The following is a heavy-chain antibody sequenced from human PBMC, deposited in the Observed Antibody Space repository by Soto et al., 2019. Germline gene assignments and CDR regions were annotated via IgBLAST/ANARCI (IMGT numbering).Heavy chain of an antibody. CDR1: GFTSSSYA. J-gene: IGHJ3*02. CDR3: ARDSPYLWSNDAFDI. CDR2: ISYDGSNK. V-gene: IGHV3-30-3*01. Sequence: PGGSLRLSCAASGFTSSSYAMHWVRQAPGKGLEWVAVISYDGSNKYYADSVKGRFTISRDNSKNTLYLQMNSLRAEDTAVYYCARDSPYLWSNDAFDIWGQGTMVTVSS. D-gene: IGHD2-21*01.